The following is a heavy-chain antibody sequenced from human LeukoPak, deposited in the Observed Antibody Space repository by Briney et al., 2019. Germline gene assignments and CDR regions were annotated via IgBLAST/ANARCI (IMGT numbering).Heavy chain of an antibody. D-gene: IGHD5-18*01. CDR3: ARARSTWIQLWLDY. Sequence: GGSLRLSWAASGFTLSSYEMNWVRQAPGKGLEWVSYISSSGSTIYYADSVKGRFTISRDNDKNSLYLQMNSLRAEDTAVYYCARARSTWIQLWLDYWGQGTLVTVSS. V-gene: IGHV3-48*03. CDR1: GFTLSSYE. J-gene: IGHJ4*02. CDR2: ISSSGSTI.